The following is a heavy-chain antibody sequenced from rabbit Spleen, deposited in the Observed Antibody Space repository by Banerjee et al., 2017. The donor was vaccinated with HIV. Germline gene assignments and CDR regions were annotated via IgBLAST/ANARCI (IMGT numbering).Heavy chain of an antibody. CDR3: TRGYAGYAAIGYAQLDL. CDR1: GFSFSNGYY. CDR2: IDPLFGSA. Sequence: QSLEESGGGLVQPEGSLTLTCTVSGFSFSNGYYMYWVRQAPGKGLEWIGYIDPLFGSAYYANWVNGRFTISSHNAQNTLFLQLNSLTAADTATYFCTRGYAGYAAIGYAQLDLWGQGTLVTVS. J-gene: IGHJ3*01. D-gene: IGHD8-1*01. V-gene: IGHV1S7*01.